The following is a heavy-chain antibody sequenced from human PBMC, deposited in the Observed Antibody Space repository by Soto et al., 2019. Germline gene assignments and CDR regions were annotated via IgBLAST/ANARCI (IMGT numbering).Heavy chain of an antibody. D-gene: IGHD3-16*01. CDR1: GFTFSSYW. CDR2: IKQDGSEK. V-gene: IGHV3-7*01. J-gene: IGHJ4*02. Sequence: GGSLRLSCVASGFTFSSYWMSWVRQAPEKGLEWVANIKQDGSEKYYVDSVKGRFTISRDDGKNSLYLQMNSLRAEDTAVYYCARVRWITQDSVDYWGQGTLVIVSS. CDR3: ARVRWITQDSVDY.